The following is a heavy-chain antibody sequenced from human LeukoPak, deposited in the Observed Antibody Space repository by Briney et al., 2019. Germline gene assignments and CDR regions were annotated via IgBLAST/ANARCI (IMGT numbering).Heavy chain of an antibody. D-gene: IGHD3-9*01. CDR2: ISAYNGNT. CDR3: ARADYDILTGYLGAFDI. CDR1: GYTFTSYG. J-gene: IGHJ3*02. V-gene: IGHV1-18*01. Sequence: ASVKVSCKASGYTFTSYGISWVRQAPGQGLEWMGWISAYNGNTNYAQKLQGRVTMTTDTSTSTAYMELRSLRSDDTAVYYCARADYDILTGYLGAFDIWGQGTMVTVSS.